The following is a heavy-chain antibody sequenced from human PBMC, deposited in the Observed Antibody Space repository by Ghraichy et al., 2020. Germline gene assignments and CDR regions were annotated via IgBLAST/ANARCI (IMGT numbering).Heavy chain of an antibody. D-gene: IGHD1-26*01. CDR2: IYYSGST. J-gene: IGHJ4*02. CDR3: ARGAVVRATILYFDY. CDR1: GGPMSSGYA. Sequence: SQTLSLTCSVSGGPMSSGYAWTWIRQHPGRGLEWIGYIYYSGSTYYNPSLQSRATISVDTSKSQFSLNLTSVTAADTAVYYCARGAVVRATILYFDYWGQGALVTVSS. V-gene: IGHV4-31*03.